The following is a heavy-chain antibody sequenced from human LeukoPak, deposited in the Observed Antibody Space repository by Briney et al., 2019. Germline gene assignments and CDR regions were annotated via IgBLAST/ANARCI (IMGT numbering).Heavy chain of an antibody. CDR3: AREFRDGYNYQVFNY. V-gene: IGHV1-2*06. J-gene: IGHJ4*02. D-gene: IGHD5-24*01. CDR2: INPNSGGT. Sequence: ASVKVSCKASGYTFTGYYMHWVRQVPGQGLEWMGRINPNSGGTNYAQKFQGRVTMTRDTSISTAYMELSRLRSDDTAVYYCAREFRDGYNYQVFNYWGQGTLVTVSS. CDR1: GYTFTGYY.